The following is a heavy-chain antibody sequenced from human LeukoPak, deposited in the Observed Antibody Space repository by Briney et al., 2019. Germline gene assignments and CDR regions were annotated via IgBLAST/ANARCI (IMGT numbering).Heavy chain of an antibody. CDR3: ARRTPQPRPKLVVLVAGTRGNWFDP. D-gene: IGHD6-19*01. CDR2: INHTGST. Sequence: SETLSLTCAVFGGSFSGYYWSWIRQPPGKGLEWIGEINHTGSTNYNTSLKSRVTLSVDTSKNQFSLKLSSVTAADTAVYYCARRTPQPRPKLVVLVAGTRGNWFDPWGQGTLVTVSS. V-gene: IGHV4-34*01. CDR1: GGSFSGYY. J-gene: IGHJ5*02.